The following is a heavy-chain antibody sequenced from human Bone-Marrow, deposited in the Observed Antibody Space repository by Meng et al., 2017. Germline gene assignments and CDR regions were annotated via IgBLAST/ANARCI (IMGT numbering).Heavy chain of an antibody. CDR2: IYYSGST. D-gene: IGHD6-19*01. CDR3: AREEVAGIFYY. CDR1: GGSISSYY. J-gene: IGHJ4*02. V-gene: IGHV4-59*01. Sequence: SETLSLTCTVSGGSISSYYWSWIRQPPGKGLGWSGYIYYSGSTNYNPSLNSRVTISVDTSKNQFSLKLSSVTAADTAVYYCAREEVAGIFYYWGQVPLVTVSS.